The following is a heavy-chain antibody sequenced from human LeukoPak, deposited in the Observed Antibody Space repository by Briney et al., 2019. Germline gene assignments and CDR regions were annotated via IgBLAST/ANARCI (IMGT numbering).Heavy chain of an antibody. CDR2: VYYSGST. CDR1: SGSVSTSSYY. CDR3: AGDQGGSAHRHAFDI. V-gene: IGHV4-39*07. J-gene: IGHJ3*02. D-gene: IGHD1-26*01. Sequence: SETLSLTCTVSSGSVSTSSYYWGWIRQPPGKGLEWIGSVYYSGSTYYNPSLKSRVTISVDTSKNQFSLKLTSMTAADTAVYYCAGDQGGSAHRHAFDIWGQGTLVTVSS.